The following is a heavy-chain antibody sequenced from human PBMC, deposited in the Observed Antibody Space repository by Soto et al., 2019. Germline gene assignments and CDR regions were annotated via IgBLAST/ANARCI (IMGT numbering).Heavy chain of an antibody. J-gene: IGHJ6*02. CDR2: INPNSGGT. CDR1: GYTFTGYY. D-gene: IGHD2-21*01. Sequence: ASVKVSCKASGYTFTGYYMHWVRQAPGQGLEWMGWINPNSGGTNYAQKFQGWVTMTRDTSISTAYMELSRLRSDDTAVYYCARALFNMGKYYYYYYGMDVWGQGTTVTVSS. CDR3: ARALFNMGKYYYYYYGMDV. V-gene: IGHV1-2*04.